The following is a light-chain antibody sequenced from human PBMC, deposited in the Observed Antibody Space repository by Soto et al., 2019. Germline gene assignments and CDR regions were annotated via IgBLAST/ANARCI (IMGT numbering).Light chain of an antibody. CDR2: SAS. Sequence: DIQMTQFPSSLSASVGDRVTITCRASQGIGNDLGWYQHKPGKAPKRLIFSASTLDSGVPSRFSGGGFGTEITLTISSLQPEDFATYYCLHHYNYPLTLGGGTKVEIK. CDR1: QGIGND. J-gene: IGKJ4*01. CDR3: LHHYNYPLT. V-gene: IGKV1-17*01.